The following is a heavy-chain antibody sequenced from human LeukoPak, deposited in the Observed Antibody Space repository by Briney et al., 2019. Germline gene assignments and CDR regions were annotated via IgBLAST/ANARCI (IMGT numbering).Heavy chain of an antibody. CDR1: GGTFSSYA. CDR3: ARVKPYYYGSGSPLDP. D-gene: IGHD3-10*01. Sequence: KVSCKASGGTFSSYAISWVRQAPGQGLEWMGGIIPIFGTANYAQKFQGRVTITTDESTSTAYMELSSLRSEDTAVYYCARVKPYYYGSGSPLDPWGQGTLVTVSS. J-gene: IGHJ5*02. V-gene: IGHV1-69*05. CDR2: IIPIFGTA.